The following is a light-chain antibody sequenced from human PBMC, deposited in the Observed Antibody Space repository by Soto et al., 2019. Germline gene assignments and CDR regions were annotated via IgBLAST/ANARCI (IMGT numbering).Light chain of an antibody. V-gene: IGLV2-8*01. CDR1: SSDVGGYNY. CDR2: EVS. Sequence: QSVLTQPPSASGSPGQSVTISCTGTSSDVGGYNYVSWYQQHPGKAPNLMIYEVSKRPSGVTDRFSGSKSGNTASLTVSGLQAEDEADYYCSSYAGSNNFVLFGGGTKLTVL. CDR3: SSYAGSNNFVL. J-gene: IGLJ2*01.